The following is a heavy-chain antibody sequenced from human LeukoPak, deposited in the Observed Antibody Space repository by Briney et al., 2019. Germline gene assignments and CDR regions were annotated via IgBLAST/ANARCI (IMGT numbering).Heavy chain of an antibody. CDR2: INHSGST. J-gene: IGHJ4*02. CDR1: GGSFSGYY. CDR3: TWGSYRYTRGDY. D-gene: IGHD3-16*02. V-gene: IGHV4-34*01. Sequence: PSETLSLTCAVYGGSFSGYYWSWIRQPPGKGLEWIGEINHSGSTNYNPSLKSRVTISVDTSKNQFSLKLSSVTAADTAVYYCTWGSYRYTRGDYWGRGTLVTVSS.